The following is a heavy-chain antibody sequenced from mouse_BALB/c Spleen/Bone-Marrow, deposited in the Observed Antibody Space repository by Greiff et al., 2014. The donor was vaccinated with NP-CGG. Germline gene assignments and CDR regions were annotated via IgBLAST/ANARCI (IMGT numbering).Heavy chain of an antibody. CDR3: ATHYYGRFDY. CDR2: ISSGGGST. Sequence: ELMLVESGGGLVKPGGSLKLSCAASGFGFSSSDMSWVRQTPEKRLEWVAYISSGGGSTYYPDTVKGRFTISRDNAKNTLYLQTSSLKSEDTAMYYCATHYYGRFDYWGQGTTLTVSS. D-gene: IGHD1-2*01. CDR1: GFGFSSSD. J-gene: IGHJ2*01. V-gene: IGHV5-12-1*01.